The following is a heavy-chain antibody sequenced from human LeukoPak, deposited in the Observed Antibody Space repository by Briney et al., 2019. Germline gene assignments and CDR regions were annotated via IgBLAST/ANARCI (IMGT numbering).Heavy chain of an antibody. CDR2: ISSNGGST. CDR1: GFTFSSYA. D-gene: IGHD2-2*01. CDR3: AKAPYYQPVDY. J-gene: IGHJ4*02. Sequence: PGGSLRLSCAASGFTFSSYAMHWVRQAPGKGLEYVSAISSNGGSTYYANSVKGRFTISRDNSKNTLYLQMNSLRAEDTAVYYCAKAPYYQPVDYWGQGTLVTVSS. V-gene: IGHV3-64*01.